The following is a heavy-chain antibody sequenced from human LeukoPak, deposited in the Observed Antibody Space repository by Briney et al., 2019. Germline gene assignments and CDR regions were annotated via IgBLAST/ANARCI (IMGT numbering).Heavy chain of an antibody. Sequence: GGSLRLSCAASGFTFSRYSMNWVRQAPGKGLEWVSCISSSSSYTYYVDSVKGRFTISRDNAKNSLDLQMNSLRVEDTGIYYCVKVAKYYYGSETYYFFEHWGQGTPVTASS. D-gene: IGHD3-10*01. CDR1: GFTFSRYS. CDR2: ISSSSSYT. J-gene: IGHJ4*02. V-gene: IGHV3-21*01. CDR3: VKVAKYYYGSETYYFFEH.